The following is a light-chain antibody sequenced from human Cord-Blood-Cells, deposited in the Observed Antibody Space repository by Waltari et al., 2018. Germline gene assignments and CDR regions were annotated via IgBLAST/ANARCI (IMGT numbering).Light chain of an antibody. CDR2: GAS. V-gene: IGKV3-15*01. Sequence: EIVMTQSPATLSVSPGERATLSCRPSQSVSSNLAWYQQKPGQAPRLLIYGASTRATGIPARFTGSGSGTEFSVTISSLQSEDFAVYYCKQYNTWPRTFGQGTKVEIK. J-gene: IGKJ1*01. CDR3: KQYNTWPRT. CDR1: QSVSSN.